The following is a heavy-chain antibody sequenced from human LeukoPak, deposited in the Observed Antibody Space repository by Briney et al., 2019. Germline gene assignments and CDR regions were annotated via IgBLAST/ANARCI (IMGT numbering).Heavy chain of an antibody. J-gene: IGHJ3*02. V-gene: IGHV3-23*01. CDR1: GFTFSSYV. Sequence: PGGSLRLSCAASGFTFSSYVMSWVRQAPGKGLEGVSAISGSGGSTYYADSVKGRFTISRDNSKNTLYLQMNSLRAEDTAVYYCAKDLYRRSGWFPRVCAFDIWGQGTMVTVSS. D-gene: IGHD6-19*01. CDR2: ISGSGGST. CDR3: AKDLYRRSGWFPRVCAFDI.